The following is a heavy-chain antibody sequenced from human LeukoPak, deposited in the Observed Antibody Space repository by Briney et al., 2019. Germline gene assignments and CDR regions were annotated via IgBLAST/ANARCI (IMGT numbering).Heavy chain of an antibody. V-gene: IGHV3-23*01. D-gene: IGHD2-15*01. Sequence: GGSLRLSCAASGFTFSSYAMSWVRQAPGKGLEWVSAISGSGGSTYYADSVKGRFTISRDNSKNTLYLQMNSLRAEDTALYYCAKDIAPSPYCSGGSCYSFYYYGMDVWGQGTTVTVSS. J-gene: IGHJ6*02. CDR2: ISGSGGST. CDR3: AKDIAPSPYCSGGSCYSFYYYGMDV. CDR1: GFTFSSYA.